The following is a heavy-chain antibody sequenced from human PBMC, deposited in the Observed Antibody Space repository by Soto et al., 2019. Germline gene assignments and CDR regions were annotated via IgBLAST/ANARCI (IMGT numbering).Heavy chain of an antibody. CDR1: GYTFTSYG. V-gene: IGHV1-18*01. J-gene: IGHJ6*02. D-gene: IGHD1-20*01. CDR2: ISAYNGNT. Sequence: ASVKVSCKASGYTFTSYGISWVRQAPGQGLEWMGWISAYNGNTNYAQKLQGRVTMTTDTSTSTAYMELRSLRSDDTAVYYCARNSRYTWNKPHNHDPYYGVDVWGQGTTATVSS. CDR3: ARNSRYTWNKPHNHDPYYGVDV.